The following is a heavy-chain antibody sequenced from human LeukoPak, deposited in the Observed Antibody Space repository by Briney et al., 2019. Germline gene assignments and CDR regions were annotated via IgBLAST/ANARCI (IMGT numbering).Heavy chain of an antibody. J-gene: IGHJ3*02. V-gene: IGHV1-69*05. Sequence: ASVKVSCKASGGTFSSYAISWVRQAPGQGLEWMGGIIPIFGTANYAQKFQGRVTITTDESTSTAYMELSSLRSEDTAVYYCARGGIVVAAGGAFDIWGQGTMVTVSS. CDR2: IIPIFGTA. CDR3: ARGGIVVAAGGAFDI. CDR1: GGTFSSYA. D-gene: IGHD3-22*01.